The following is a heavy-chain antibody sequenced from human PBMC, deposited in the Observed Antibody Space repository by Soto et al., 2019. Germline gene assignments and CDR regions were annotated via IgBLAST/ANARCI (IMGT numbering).Heavy chain of an antibody. J-gene: IGHJ4*02. Sequence: EVQLLESGGGLVQPGRSLRLSCAASGFTFSNYAMSWVRQAPGQGLDWVSAISGSGGTTYYADSVKGRFTISRDNSKKTLFMQMHSLRAEDAAVYYWAKFFVERVSNSGWPWSFHYWGQGTMVTVSS. CDR2: ISGSGGTT. CDR3: AKFFVERVSNSGWPWSFHY. D-gene: IGHD6-25*01. V-gene: IGHV3-23*01. CDR1: GFTFSNYA.